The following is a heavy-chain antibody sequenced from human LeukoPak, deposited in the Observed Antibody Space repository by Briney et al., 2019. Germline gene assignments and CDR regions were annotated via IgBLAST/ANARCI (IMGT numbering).Heavy chain of an antibody. J-gene: IGHJ6*03. CDR1: GGSISSHC. D-gene: IGHD5-12*01. CDR3: ARDSGHSYYYYMDV. CDR2: IYYSGST. V-gene: IGHV4-59*11. Sequence: SETLSLTCIVSGGSISSHCWSWLRQPPGKGLEWIGYIYYSGSTNYNPSLKSRVTISVDTSKNQFSLKLSSVTAADTAVYYCARDSGHSYYYYMDVWGKGTTVTVSS.